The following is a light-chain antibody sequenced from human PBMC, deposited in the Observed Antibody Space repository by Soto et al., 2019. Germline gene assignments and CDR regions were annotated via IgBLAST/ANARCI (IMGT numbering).Light chain of an antibody. J-gene: IGLJ1*01. V-gene: IGLV2-14*01. CDR3: SSYTSSSTLYV. CDR2: EVS. Sequence: QSVLTQPASVSGSPGQSITISCTGTSSDVGGYNYVSWYQQHPGKAPKLMIYEVSNRPSGVSNRFSGSKSGNTASLTISGLQAEDEADYYCSSYTSSSTLYVFETGTKVTVL. CDR1: SSDVGGYNY.